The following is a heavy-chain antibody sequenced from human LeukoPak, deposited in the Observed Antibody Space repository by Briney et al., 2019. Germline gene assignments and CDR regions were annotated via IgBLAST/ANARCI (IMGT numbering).Heavy chain of an antibody. V-gene: IGHV3-33*01. D-gene: IGHD5-24*01. CDR1: GVTFSSYG. J-gene: IGHJ4*02. CDR2: IWYDGSNK. Sequence: GGSLRLSCAASGVTFSSYGMHWVRQAPGKGLEWVAVIWYDGSNKYYADSVKGRFTFSRDNSKNTLYLQMNSLRAEDTAVYYCARSDGYNSPFDYWGQGTLVTVSS. CDR3: ARSDGYNSPFDY.